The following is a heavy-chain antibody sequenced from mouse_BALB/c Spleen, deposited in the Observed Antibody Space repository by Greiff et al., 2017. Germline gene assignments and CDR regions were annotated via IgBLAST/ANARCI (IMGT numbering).Heavy chain of an antibody. CDR3: ARDGGYPYYAMDY. Sequence: EVNVVESGGGLVQPGGSLKLSCAASGFTFSSYGMSWVRQTPDKRLELVATINSNGGSTYYPDSVKGRFTISRDNAKNTLYLQMSSLKSEDTAMYYCARDGGYPYYAMDYWGQGTSVTVSS. V-gene: IGHV5-6-3*01. CDR2: INSNGGST. CDR1: GFTFSSYG. J-gene: IGHJ4*01. D-gene: IGHD2-14*01.